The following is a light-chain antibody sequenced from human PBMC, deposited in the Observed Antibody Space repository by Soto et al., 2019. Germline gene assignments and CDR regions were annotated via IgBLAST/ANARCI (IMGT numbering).Light chain of an antibody. CDR2: KAS. Sequence: DIQMTQSPSTLSASVGDTVTITCRASQSISSWLAWYQQKPGKAPKLLIYKASSLQSGVPSRFSGSGSGTEFTLTISSLQPDDFATYYCQQYNRSFGPGTKVDVK. V-gene: IGKV1-5*03. CDR1: QSISSW. J-gene: IGKJ3*01. CDR3: QQYNRS.